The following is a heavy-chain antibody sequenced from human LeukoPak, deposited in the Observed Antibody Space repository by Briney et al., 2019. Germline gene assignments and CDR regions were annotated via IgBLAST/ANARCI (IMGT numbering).Heavy chain of an antibody. J-gene: IGHJ1*01. Sequence: PGGSLRLSCAASRFTFSSYGMHWVRQAPGKGLEWVAVIWYDGSNKYYADSVKGRFTISRDNSKNTLYLQMNSLRAENTAVYYCAREGRDAGATTEYFSTGARAPWSPSPQ. D-gene: IGHD1-26*01. CDR3: AREGRDAGATTEYFST. CDR1: RFTFSSYG. CDR2: IWYDGSNK. V-gene: IGHV3-33*01.